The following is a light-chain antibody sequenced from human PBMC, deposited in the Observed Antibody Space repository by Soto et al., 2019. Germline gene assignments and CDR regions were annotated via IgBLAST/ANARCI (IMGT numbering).Light chain of an antibody. CDR1: QRISTN. CDR2: GAS. Sequence: ERVMTQSPATLSVSPGERATLSCRASQRISTNLAWYQQKPGQAPRLLISGASTRAAGIPARFSGGGSGTEFTLTVSSLQSEDFAVYYCQQYNSWPITFGQGTRREIK. V-gene: IGKV3-15*01. J-gene: IGKJ5*01. CDR3: QQYNSWPIT.